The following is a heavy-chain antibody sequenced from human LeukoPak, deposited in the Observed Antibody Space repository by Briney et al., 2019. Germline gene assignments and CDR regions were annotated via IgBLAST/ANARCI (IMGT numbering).Heavy chain of an antibody. CDR2: IYPGDSDT. J-gene: IGHJ4*02. D-gene: IGHD6-13*01. Sequence: GESLKISCKGSGYSFTNYWIGWVRQMPGKGLEWMAIIYPGDSDTKYSPSFHGQVTISADKSIHTAYLQWSSLKASGTAMYYCIRTRGYSGTWYGFDYWGQGTLVTVSS. CDR3: IRTRGYSGTWYGFDY. V-gene: IGHV5-51*01. CDR1: GYSFTNYW.